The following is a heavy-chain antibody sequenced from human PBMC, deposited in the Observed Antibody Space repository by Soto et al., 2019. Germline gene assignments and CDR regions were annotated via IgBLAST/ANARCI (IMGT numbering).Heavy chain of an antibody. Sequence: ASVKVSCKASGYTFTTYHMHWVRQAPGQGLEWIGVINPSAGRTTYAQNFQGRVTVTRDTSTSTVYMELSSLRSEDTAVYYCAREVIVANGRDYYKGMDVWGQGTTVPVSS. V-gene: IGHV1-46*01. CDR2: INPSAGRT. J-gene: IGHJ6*02. D-gene: IGHD3-22*01. CDR1: GYTFTTYH. CDR3: AREVIVANGRDYYKGMDV.